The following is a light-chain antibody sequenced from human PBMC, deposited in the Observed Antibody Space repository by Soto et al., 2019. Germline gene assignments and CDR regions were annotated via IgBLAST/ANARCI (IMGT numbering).Light chain of an antibody. J-gene: IGKJ2*01. V-gene: IGKV3-20*01. CDR2: GAS. CDR3: QQYGNSPYT. CDR1: QRVSSSY. Sequence: EIVVTQSPGTLSLSPGERATLSCRASQRVSSSYLAWYQQKPGQAPRLLIYGASSRPTGIPDRFSGSGSGKDFTLTISRLEPEDFAVYYCQQYGNSPYTFGQPTNLQIK.